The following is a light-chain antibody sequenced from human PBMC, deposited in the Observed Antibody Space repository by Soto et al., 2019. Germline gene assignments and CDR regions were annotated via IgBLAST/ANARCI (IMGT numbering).Light chain of an antibody. V-gene: IGKV1-5*03. CDR2: EAS. J-gene: IGKJ2*01. CDR3: QQYDSDPST. CDR1: QSINNW. Sequence: DIQMTQSPSTLSASVGDRVTITCRASQSINNWLAWYQQKPGKAPKLLIYEASSLLSGVPSRFSGSGSGTEFTLTINSLQPDDFAAYYCQQYDSDPSTFGQGTKLDI.